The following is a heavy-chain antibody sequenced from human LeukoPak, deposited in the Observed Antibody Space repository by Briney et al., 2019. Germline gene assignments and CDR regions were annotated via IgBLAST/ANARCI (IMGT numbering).Heavy chain of an antibody. J-gene: IGHJ6*03. D-gene: IGHD3-22*01. Sequence: ASVKVSCKASGYTFTSYAMNWVRQAPGQGLEWMGIVNPSGGSTSYAQKFQGRVTMTRDMSTSTVYMELSSLRSEDTAVYYCAKGSKAVVFTRDYYMDVWGKGTTGTISS. V-gene: IGHV1-46*01. CDR3: AKGSKAVVFTRDYYMDV. CDR2: VNPSGGST. CDR1: GYTFTSYA.